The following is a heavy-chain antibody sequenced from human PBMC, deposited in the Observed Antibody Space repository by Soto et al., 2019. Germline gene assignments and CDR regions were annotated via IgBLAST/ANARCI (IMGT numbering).Heavy chain of an antibody. Sequence: SETLSLTCTVSGASMSDYFWTWIRLPAGQRLEWIGRKSISGSTDYNPSLKGRASMSVDTSKNQFSLRLISVTAADTALYYCARSLGSAAGGSFDVWGQG. CDR2: KSISGST. J-gene: IGHJ4*02. CDR3: ARSLGSAAGGSFDV. V-gene: IGHV4-4*07. CDR1: GASMSDYF. D-gene: IGHD3-16*01.